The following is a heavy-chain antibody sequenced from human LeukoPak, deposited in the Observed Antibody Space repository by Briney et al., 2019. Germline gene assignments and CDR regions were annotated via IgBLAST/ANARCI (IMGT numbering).Heavy chain of an antibody. J-gene: IGHJ4*02. CDR2: IYSSGST. V-gene: IGHV4-39*01. CDR3: ARLPNRGVFDY. Sequence: PGGSLRLSCAASGFTFSSFWMTWVRQAPGKGLEWIGSIYSSGSTYYNPSLKSRVTISVDTSKNQISLKLTSVTAADTAVYYCARLPNRGVFDYWGQGTLVTVSS. D-gene: IGHD3-10*01. CDR1: GFTFSSFW.